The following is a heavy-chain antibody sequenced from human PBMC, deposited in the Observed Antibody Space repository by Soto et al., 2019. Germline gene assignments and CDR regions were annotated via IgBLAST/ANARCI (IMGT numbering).Heavy chain of an antibody. CDR1: GGTFCSYA. D-gene: IGHD6-19*01. CDR2: IIPIFGTA. V-gene: IGHV1-69*13. Sequence: GASVKVSCKASGGTFCSYAISWVRQAPGQGLESMGGIIPIFGTANYAQKFQGRVTITADESTSTAYMELSSLRSEDTAVYYCAVIAVAGTVGSPDYYYYGMDVWGQGTTVTVSS. J-gene: IGHJ6*02. CDR3: AVIAVAGTVGSPDYYYYGMDV.